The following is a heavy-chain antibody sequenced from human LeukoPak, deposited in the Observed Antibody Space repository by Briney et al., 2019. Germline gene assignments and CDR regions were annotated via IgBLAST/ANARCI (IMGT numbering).Heavy chain of an antibody. CDR2: IKEDGSDK. D-gene: IGHD1-20*01. V-gene: IGHV3-7*01. CDR3: VPLNWNPPGDFDR. Sequence: AGGSLRLSCAASGFTFSNYWMNWVRQAPGKGLEWVANIKEDGSDKYYVDSVKGRLSTSKDNAKNSLYLQMNSLRVEDTAVYYCVPLNWNPPGDFDRWGQGTLVTVSS. CDR1: GFTFSNYW. J-gene: IGHJ4*02.